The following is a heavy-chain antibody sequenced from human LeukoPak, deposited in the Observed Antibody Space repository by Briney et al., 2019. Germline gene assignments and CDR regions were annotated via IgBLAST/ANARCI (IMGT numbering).Heavy chain of an antibody. CDR2: VYGGGGGT. Sequence: GGSLRLSCAASGFTLSSYAMTWVRQAPGRGLGWVSSVYGGGGGTYYADSVKGRFTISRDNSKDTLYLQMNGLRAEDTAVYFCAKQSAGSAAWYSLHYDFWGQGTLVTVSS. CDR3: AKQSAGSAAWYSLHYDF. D-gene: IGHD6-13*01. CDR1: GFTLSSYA. V-gene: IGHV3-23*01. J-gene: IGHJ4*02.